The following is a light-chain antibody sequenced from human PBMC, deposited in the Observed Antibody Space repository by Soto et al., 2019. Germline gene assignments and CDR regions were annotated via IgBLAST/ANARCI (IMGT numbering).Light chain of an antibody. Sequence: EIVLTQSPGTLSLTSGERATLSCRASQSVTSSYIAWYQQRPGQAPRLLMYGASSRATGIPDRFSGSGSGTDFTLTISRLEPEDFAVYYCQQYGTTPWTFGQGTKVDIK. CDR2: GAS. V-gene: IGKV3-20*01. CDR3: QQYGTTPWT. CDR1: QSVTSSY. J-gene: IGKJ1*01.